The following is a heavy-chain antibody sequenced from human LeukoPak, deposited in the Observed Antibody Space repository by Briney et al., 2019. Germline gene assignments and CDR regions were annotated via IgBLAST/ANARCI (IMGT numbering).Heavy chain of an antibody. CDR2: IYYRGGT. V-gene: IGHV4-39*01. CDR3: ARQEVGATTGFDC. Sequence: PSDTLSLTCTLSIDPISRSSYYWGWGSETPRGRVERWGSIYYRGGTYYNPSLKSRVSISVDTSKNQYSLKKSTVTAADTAVYYCARQEVGATTGFDCWGQGTLVSVSS. J-gene: IGHJ4*02. CDR1: IDPISRSSYY. D-gene: IGHD1-26*01.